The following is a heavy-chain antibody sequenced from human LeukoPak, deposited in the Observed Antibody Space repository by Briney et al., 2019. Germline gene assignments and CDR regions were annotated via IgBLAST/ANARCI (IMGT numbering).Heavy chain of an antibody. CDR3: AKDRNFDWLPNDY. Sequence: GGSLRLSCAVSGITLSNYGMSRVRQAPGKGLEWVAGISASGGGTNYTDSVRGRFTISRDNPKNTLYLQMNSLRAEDTAVYYCAKDRNFDWLPNDYWGQGTLVTVSS. J-gene: IGHJ4*02. D-gene: IGHD3-9*01. CDR2: ISASGGGT. V-gene: IGHV3-23*01. CDR1: GITLSNYG.